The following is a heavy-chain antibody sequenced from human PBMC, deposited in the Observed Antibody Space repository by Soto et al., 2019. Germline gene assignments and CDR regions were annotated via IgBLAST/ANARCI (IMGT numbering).Heavy chain of an antibody. CDR1: GYTFTSYN. V-gene: IGHV1-46*01. CDR3: FRGGFDDYEKEGRY. Sequence: QVQLVQSGAEVRKPGASVKVSCKASGYTFTSYNIHWVRQAPGQGLEWMAIIYARGGSTTYAQSLQGRVTVTRDTSTSTVYMELSSLRSDDTATYFCFRGGFDDYEKEGRYWGQGTLVTVSS. D-gene: IGHD5-12*01. J-gene: IGHJ4*02. CDR2: IYARGGST.